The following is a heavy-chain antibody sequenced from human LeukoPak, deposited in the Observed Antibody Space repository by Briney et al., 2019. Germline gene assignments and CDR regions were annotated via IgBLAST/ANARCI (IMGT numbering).Heavy chain of an antibody. CDR1: GGSISSGGYY. CDR2: IYYSGST. J-gene: IGHJ5*02. CDR3: ARGRFNSGPRRGGSAFDP. D-gene: IGHD3-10*01. Sequence: SETLSLTCTVSGGSISSGGYYWSWIRQHPGKGLEWIGYIYYSGSTYYNPSLKSRVTISVDTSKNQFSLKLSSVTAADTAVYYCARGRFNSGPRRGGSAFDPWGQGTLVTVSS. V-gene: IGHV4-31*03.